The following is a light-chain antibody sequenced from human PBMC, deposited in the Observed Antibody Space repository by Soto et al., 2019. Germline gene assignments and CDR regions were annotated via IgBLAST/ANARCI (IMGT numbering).Light chain of an antibody. J-gene: IGKJ1*01. V-gene: IGKV1-5*03. CDR2: KAS. CDR1: RSISSW. Sequence: DIQIPQPPSTRFPSVGDIVPITCRASRSISSWLACFQQKPGKATKVLIYKASTLESGVPSRFSGSGSGTEFTLTISSLQPDDFATYYCQQYNSYSWTFGQGTKVEIK. CDR3: QQYNSYSWT.